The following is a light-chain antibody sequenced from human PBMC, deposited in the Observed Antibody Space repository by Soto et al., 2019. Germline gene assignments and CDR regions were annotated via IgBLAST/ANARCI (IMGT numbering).Light chain of an antibody. J-gene: IGKJ4*01. Sequence: AIQLTQSPSSLSASVGDRVTITCRATQGISSALAWYQQKPGKAPKLLIFDASTLESGVPSRFSGSGSGTDLTLTISSLQTEDFATYYCQQFNNYPLTFGGGTKVDIK. CDR3: QQFNNYPLT. CDR2: DAS. CDR1: QGISSA. V-gene: IGKV1D-13*01.